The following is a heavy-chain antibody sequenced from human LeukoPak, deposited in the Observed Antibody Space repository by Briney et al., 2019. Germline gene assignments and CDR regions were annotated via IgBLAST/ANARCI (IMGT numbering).Heavy chain of an antibody. Sequence: GGSLRLSCAASGFTVNNYCMTWVRPAPGKGLECVSILYSGGMTYYADSVKGRFTISTDTSKNTVNLQMNSLRAEDTAIYYCARMFGGNYYGYYFDYWGQGSMLTVSS. D-gene: IGHD1-26*01. V-gene: IGHV3-53*01. CDR2: LYSGGMT. J-gene: IGHJ4*02. CDR1: GFTVNNYC. CDR3: ARMFGGNYYGYYFDY.